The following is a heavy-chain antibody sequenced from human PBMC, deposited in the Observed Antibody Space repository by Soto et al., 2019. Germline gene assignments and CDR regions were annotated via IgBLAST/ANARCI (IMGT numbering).Heavy chain of an antibody. CDR2: IYWDDDK. Sequence: QITLKESGPTLVKPTQTLTLTCTFSGFSISTAGVAVGWIRQPPGKALDWLALIYWDDDKRYSPSLKSRLTITKDTSKNQVVLTLTNMDPVDTATYYCAHTHYGNYFDYWGQGTLVTVST. J-gene: IGHJ4*02. CDR1: GFSISTAGVA. V-gene: IGHV2-5*02. D-gene: IGHD4-17*01. CDR3: AHTHYGNYFDY.